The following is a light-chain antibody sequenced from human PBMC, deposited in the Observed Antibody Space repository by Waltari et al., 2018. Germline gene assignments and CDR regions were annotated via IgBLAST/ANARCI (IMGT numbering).Light chain of an antibody. CDR1: QGIDNF. J-gene: IGKJ1*01. V-gene: IGKV1-27*01. CDR3: QRYDSVPRT. Sequence: QMTQSPSSLSASVGDRVTITCRASQGIDNFLAWYQQKPGKVPSLLIYGAFTLQSGAPSRFSGSMSGTDFTLTITSLQPDDVATYYCQRYDSVPRTFGQGTKVEI. CDR2: GAF.